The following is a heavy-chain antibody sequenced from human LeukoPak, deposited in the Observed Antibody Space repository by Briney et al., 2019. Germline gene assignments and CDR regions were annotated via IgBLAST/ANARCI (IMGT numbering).Heavy chain of an antibody. D-gene: IGHD5-18*01. V-gene: IGHV5-51*01. CDR1: GYSFTSYW. Sequence: GESLKISCKGAGYSFTSYWIGWVRQVPGKGLEWMGIIYPGDSVTRYSPSFQGQVTISADKSISTAYLQWSSLKASDTAMYYCARLGRYSYGLIDYWGQGTLVAVSS. J-gene: IGHJ4*02. CDR3: ARLGRYSYGLIDY. CDR2: IYPGDSVT.